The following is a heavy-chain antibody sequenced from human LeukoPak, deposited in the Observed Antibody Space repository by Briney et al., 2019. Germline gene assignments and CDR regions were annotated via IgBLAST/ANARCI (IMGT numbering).Heavy chain of an antibody. CDR3: ARDRSSSYTRDWLDP. CDR2: IYNSESI. V-gene: IGHV4-4*07. D-gene: IGHD6-13*01. J-gene: IGHJ5*02. Sequence: PSETLSLTCTVSGGSISGYYWSWIRQPAGKGLEWIGRIYNSESINYNPSFKSRVTMSIDTSKNQFSLKLNSVTAADTAVYYCARDRSSSYTRDWLDPWGQGVLVTVSS. CDR1: GGSISGYY.